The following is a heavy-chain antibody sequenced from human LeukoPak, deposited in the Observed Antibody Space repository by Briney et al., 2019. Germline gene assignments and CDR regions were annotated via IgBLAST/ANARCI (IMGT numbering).Heavy chain of an antibody. CDR1: EYSFTSYW. V-gene: IGHV5-51*01. CDR3: ARHKGYYYDSSGYPRYYFDY. J-gene: IGHJ4*02. D-gene: IGHD3-22*01. CDR2: IYPGDSDT. Sequence: GESLKISCKGSEYSFTSYWIGWVRQTPGKGLEWMGMIYPGDSDTRYSPSFQGQVTISADKSISTAYLQWSSLKASDTAMYYCARHKGYYYDSSGYPRYYFDYWGQGTLVTVSS.